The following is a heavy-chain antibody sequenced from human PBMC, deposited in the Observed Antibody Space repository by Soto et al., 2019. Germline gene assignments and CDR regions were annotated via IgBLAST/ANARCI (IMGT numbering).Heavy chain of an antibody. V-gene: IGHV4-31*03. CDR2: IYYSGST. J-gene: IGHJ5*02. CDR1: GGSISSVGYY. Sequence: QVQLQESGPGLVKPSQTLSLTCTVSGGSISSVGYYWSWIRQRPGKGLEWIGYIYYSGSTYYNPSLKSRVTISVDTSKNQFSLKLSSVTAADTAVYYCASDYDFWSGYYSAWGQGTLVTVSS. D-gene: IGHD3-3*01. CDR3: ASDYDFWSGYYSA.